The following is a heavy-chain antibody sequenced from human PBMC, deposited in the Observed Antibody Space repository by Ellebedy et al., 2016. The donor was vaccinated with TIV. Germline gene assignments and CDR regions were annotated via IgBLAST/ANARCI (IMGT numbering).Heavy chain of an antibody. CDR1: GFTFSSYG. CDR2: ISYDGSNK. D-gene: IGHD3-9*01. V-gene: IGHV3-30*18. Sequence: GGSLRLSXAASGFTFSSYGMHWVRQAPGKGLEWVAVISYDGSNKYYADSVKGRFTISRDNSKNTLYLQMNSPRAEDTAVYYCAKDSYFDSLADYWGQGTLVTVSS. J-gene: IGHJ4*02. CDR3: AKDSYFDSLADY.